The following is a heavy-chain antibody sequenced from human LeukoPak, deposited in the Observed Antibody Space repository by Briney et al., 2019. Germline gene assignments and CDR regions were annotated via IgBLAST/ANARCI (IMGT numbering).Heavy chain of an antibody. CDR3: ARARVVTLYFDY. D-gene: IGHD3-3*01. CDR1: GYTFTSYA. J-gene: IGHJ4*02. V-gene: IGHV1-3*01. Sequence: ASVKVSCKASGYTFTSYAIHWVRQAPGQRLEWMGWINAGNGNTKYSQKFQGRVTITRDTSASTAYMELSSLRSEDTAVYYCARARVVTLYFDYWGQGTLVTVSS. CDR2: INAGNGNT.